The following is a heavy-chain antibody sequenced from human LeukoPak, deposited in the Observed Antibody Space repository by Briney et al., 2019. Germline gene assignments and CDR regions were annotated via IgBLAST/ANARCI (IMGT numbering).Heavy chain of an antibody. CDR2: ISGSGGST. J-gene: IGHJ4*02. V-gene: IGHV3-23*01. CDR1: GFTLSSYG. CDR3: AKLAVIVVDLLFDFDY. Sequence: PGGSLRLSCAASGFTLSSYGMSWVRQAPGKGLEWVSAISGSGGSTYYADSVKGRFTISRDNSKNTLYLQMNSLRAEDTAVYYCAKLAVIVVDLLFDFDYWGQGTLVTVSS. D-gene: IGHD3-22*01.